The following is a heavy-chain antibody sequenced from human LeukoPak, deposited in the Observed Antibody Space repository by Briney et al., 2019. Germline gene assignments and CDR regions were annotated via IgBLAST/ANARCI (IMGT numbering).Heavy chain of an antibody. CDR3: ARYCSGGSCYVNWFDP. Sequence: GGSLRLSCAASGFTFSDYYMSWIRQAPGKGLEWVSYISSSCSYTNYADSVKGRFTISRDNAKNSLYLQMNSLRAEDTAVYYCARYCSGGSCYVNWFDPWGQGTLVTVSS. CDR2: ISSSCSYT. J-gene: IGHJ5*02. CDR1: GFTFSDYY. D-gene: IGHD2-15*01. V-gene: IGHV3-11*06.